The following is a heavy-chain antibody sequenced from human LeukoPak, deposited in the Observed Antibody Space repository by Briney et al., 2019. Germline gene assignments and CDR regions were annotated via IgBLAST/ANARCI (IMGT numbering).Heavy chain of an antibody. D-gene: IGHD6-13*01. CDR3: AKDENPTYIIAAAGPGYFDY. CDR2: IRYDGSNK. CDR1: GFTFSSYG. V-gene: IGHV3-30*02. J-gene: IGHJ4*02. Sequence: GGSLRLSCAASGFTFSSYGMHWVRQAPSKGLEWVAFIRYDGSNKYQADSVKGRFTISRDNSKNTLYLQMSSLRAEDTAVYYCAKDENPTYIIAAAGPGYFDYWGQGTLVTVSS.